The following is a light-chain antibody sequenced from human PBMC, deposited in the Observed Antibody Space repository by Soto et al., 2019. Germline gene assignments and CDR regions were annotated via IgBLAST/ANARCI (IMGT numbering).Light chain of an antibody. CDR2: DNT. J-gene: IGLJ2*01. V-gene: IGLV1-40*01. Sequence: QSVLTQPPSLSGAPGQRVTISCTGSSSNIGARYDVHWYQQFPGTAPKLLIYDNTNRPSGVPDRFSGSKSGTSASLAITGLQAEDEADYYCQSYDISLSVIFGGGTKLTVL. CDR3: QSYDISLSVI. CDR1: SSNIGARYD.